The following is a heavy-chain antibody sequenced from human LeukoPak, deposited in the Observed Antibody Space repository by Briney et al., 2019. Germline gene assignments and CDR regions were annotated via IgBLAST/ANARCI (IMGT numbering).Heavy chain of an antibody. V-gene: IGHV4-39*07. J-gene: IGHJ6*03. D-gene: IGHD3-10*01. CDR1: GGSISSSSYY. CDR3: ARSGNYYGSGSRGYYYYYMDV. CDR2: IYYSGST. Sequence: PSETLSLTCTVSGGSISSSSYYWGWIRQPPGKGLEWIGSIYYSGSTYYNPSLKSRVTISVDTSKNQFSLKLSSVTAADTAVYYCARSGNYYGSGSRGYYYYYMDVWGKGTTVTISS.